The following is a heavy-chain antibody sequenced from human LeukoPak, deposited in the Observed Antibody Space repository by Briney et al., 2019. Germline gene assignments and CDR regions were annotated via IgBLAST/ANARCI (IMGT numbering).Heavy chain of an antibody. V-gene: IGHV1-18*01. CDR3: ARHSPGIAAAGENDY. D-gene: IGHD6-13*01. J-gene: IGHJ4*02. Sequence: ASVKVSCKASGYTFTSYGISWVRQAPGQGLEWMGWISAYNGNTNYAQKLQGRVTMTTDTSTSTAYMELRSLRSDDTAVYYCARHSPGIAAAGENDYWGQGTLVTVSS. CDR2: ISAYNGNT. CDR1: GYTFTSYG.